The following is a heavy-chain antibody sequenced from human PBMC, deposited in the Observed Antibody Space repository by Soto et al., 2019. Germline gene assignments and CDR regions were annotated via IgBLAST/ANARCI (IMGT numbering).Heavy chain of an antibody. CDR2: IYYSGST. CDR3: ARVYYDFWSGRGRFDP. D-gene: IGHD3-3*01. J-gene: IGHJ5*02. Sequence: QVQLQESGPGLVKPSQTLSLTCTVSGGSISSGGYYWSWIRQHPGKGLEWIGYIYYSGSTYYNPSLKSRVTISVDTSKNQFSLKLSSVTAADTAVYYCARVYYDFWSGRGRFDPWGQGTLVTVSS. CDR1: GGSISSGGYY. V-gene: IGHV4-31*03.